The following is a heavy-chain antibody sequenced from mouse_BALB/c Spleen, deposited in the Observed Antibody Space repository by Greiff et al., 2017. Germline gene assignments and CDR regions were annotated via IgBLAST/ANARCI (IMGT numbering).Heavy chain of an antibody. CDR1: GYTFTDYA. V-gene: IGHV1-37*01. J-gene: IGHJ1*01. CDR3: GRGGITTERAGYFDV. CDR2: INPYNGDT. D-gene: IGHD1-2*01. Sequence: EVQLQQSGAELVRPGVSVKISCKGSGYTFTDYAMHWVKQSHAKSLEWIGRINPYNGDTFYNQKFKGKATLTVDKSSSTAHMELLSLTSEDSAVYYCGRGGITTERAGYFDVWGAGTTVTVAS.